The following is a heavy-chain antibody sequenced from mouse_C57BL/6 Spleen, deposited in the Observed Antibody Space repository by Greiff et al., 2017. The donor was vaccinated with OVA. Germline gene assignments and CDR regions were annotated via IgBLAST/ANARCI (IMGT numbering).Heavy chain of an antibody. CDR2: IDPETGGT. J-gene: IGHJ2*01. Sequence: QVQLQQSGAELVRPGASVTLSCKASGYTFTDYEMHWVKQTPVHGLEWIGAIDPETGGTAYNQKFKGKAILTADKSSSTAYMELRSLTSEDSAVYYCTREFITTVVAHIDYWGQGTTLTVSS. CDR3: TREFITTVVAHIDY. CDR1: GYTFTDYE. D-gene: IGHD1-1*01. V-gene: IGHV1-15*01.